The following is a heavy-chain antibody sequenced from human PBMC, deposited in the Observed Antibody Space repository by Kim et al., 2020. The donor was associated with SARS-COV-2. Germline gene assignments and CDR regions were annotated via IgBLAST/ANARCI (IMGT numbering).Heavy chain of an antibody. J-gene: IGHJ6*02. Sequence: GGSLRLSCAASGFPFSSTWVMWVRQYPGKGLEWVANIKREGSESYVDSVKGRFTISRDNAKNSLYLQMNSVRIEDTAVYYCAREYYFVLDVWGRGTTVTVSS. CDR1: GFPFSSTW. V-gene: IGHV3-7*01. CDR2: IKREGSES. CDR3: AREYYFVLDV.